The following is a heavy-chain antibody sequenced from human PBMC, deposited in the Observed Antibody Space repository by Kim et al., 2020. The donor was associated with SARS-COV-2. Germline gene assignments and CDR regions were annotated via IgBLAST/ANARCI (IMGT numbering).Heavy chain of an antibody. D-gene: IGHD1-26*01. V-gene: IGHV3-9*01. CDR2: ISWNSGSI. J-gene: IGHJ3*02. CDR1: GFTFDDYA. CDR3: AKDSGSYYSAAFDI. Sequence: GGSLRLSCAASGFTFDDYAMHWVRQAPGKGLEWVSGISWNSGSIGYADSVKGRFTISRDNAKNSLYLQMNSLRAEDTALYYCAKDSGSYYSAAFDIWGQG.